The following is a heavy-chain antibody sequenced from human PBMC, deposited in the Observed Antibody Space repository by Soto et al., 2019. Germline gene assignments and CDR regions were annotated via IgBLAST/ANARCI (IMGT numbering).Heavy chain of an antibody. D-gene: IGHD1-26*01. CDR1: GFTFNNYW. J-gene: IGHJ4*02. Sequence: RRLSCAASGFTFNNYWMHWVRQAPGKGLVWVSRINIEGSTTDYADSVRGRFAISRDSAKNTLYLQINSLRDEDAAVYYCTRDRGGNFYGGFDYRGRGTLVTVS. CDR3: TRDRGGNFYGGFDY. V-gene: IGHV3-74*01. CDR2: INIEGSTT.